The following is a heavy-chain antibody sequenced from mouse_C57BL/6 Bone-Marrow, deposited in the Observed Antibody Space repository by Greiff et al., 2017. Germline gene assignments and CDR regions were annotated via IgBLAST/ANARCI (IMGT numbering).Heavy chain of an antibody. CDR2: IHPNSGST. CDR1: GYTFTSYW. V-gene: IGHV1-64*01. CDR3: ARQLRLRFYWYFDV. J-gene: IGHJ1*03. D-gene: IGHD3-2*02. Sequence: QVQLKQPGAELVKPGASVKLSCKASGYTFTSYWMHWVKQRPGQGLEWIGMIHPNSGSTNYNEKFKSKATLTVDKSSSTAYMQLSSLTSEDSAVYYCARQLRLRFYWYFDVWGTATTVTVSS.